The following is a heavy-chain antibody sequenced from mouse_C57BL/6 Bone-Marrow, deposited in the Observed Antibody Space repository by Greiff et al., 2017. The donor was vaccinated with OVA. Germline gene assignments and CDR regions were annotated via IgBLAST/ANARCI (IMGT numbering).Heavy chain of an antibody. CDR3: ARSPYDGYWYFDV. V-gene: IGHV1-50*01. D-gene: IGHD2-3*01. Sequence: QVQLQQPGAELVKPGASVKLSCKASGYTFTSYWMHWVKQRPGQGLEWIGEIDPTDSYTNYNQKFKVKATLTVDTSSSTAYMQLSSLTSEDSSVYYYARSPYDGYWYFDVWGTGTTVTVSS. CDR1: GYTFTSYW. CDR2: IDPTDSYT. J-gene: IGHJ1*03.